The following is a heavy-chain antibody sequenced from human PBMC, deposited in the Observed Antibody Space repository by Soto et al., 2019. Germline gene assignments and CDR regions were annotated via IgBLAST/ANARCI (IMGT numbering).Heavy chain of an antibody. Sequence: HPGGSLRLSCAASGFTFSSYAMHWVRQAPGKGLEWVAVISYDGSNKYYADSVKGRFTISRDNSKNTLYLQMNSLRAEDTAVYYCARDQYPDGYGPYYYYYGMDVWGQGTTVTVSS. D-gene: IGHD5-18*01. CDR3: ARDQYPDGYGPYYYYYGMDV. J-gene: IGHJ6*02. CDR1: GFTFSSYA. V-gene: IGHV3-30-3*01. CDR2: ISYDGSNK.